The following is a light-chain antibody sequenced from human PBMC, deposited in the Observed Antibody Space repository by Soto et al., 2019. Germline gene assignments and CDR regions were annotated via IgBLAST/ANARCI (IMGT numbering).Light chain of an antibody. V-gene: IGLV2-11*01. Sequence: QSVLTQPRSVSGSPGQSVTISCTGTSSDAGSYYFVSWYQQHPGKAPKIIIYDVTKRPSGVPDRFSGSKSGNTASLTISGLQAEDEADYYCCSYAGSYTHVFGTGTKV. CDR3: CSYAGSYTHV. J-gene: IGLJ1*01. CDR2: DVT. CDR1: SSDAGSYYF.